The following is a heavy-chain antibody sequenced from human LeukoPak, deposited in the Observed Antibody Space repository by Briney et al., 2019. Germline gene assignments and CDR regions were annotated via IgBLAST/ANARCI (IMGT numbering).Heavy chain of an antibody. CDR3: AKVLMGYCSSTSCYPLFDY. D-gene: IGHD2-2*01. CDR1: GFTFSSYW. CDR2: IKQDGSEK. V-gene: IGHV3-7*01. J-gene: IGHJ4*02. Sequence: GGSLRLSCAASGFTFSSYWMSWVRQAPGKGLEWVANIKQDGSEKYYVDSVKGRFTISRDNSKNTLYLQMNSLRAEDTAVYYCAKVLMGYCSSTSCYPLFDYWGQGTLVTVSS.